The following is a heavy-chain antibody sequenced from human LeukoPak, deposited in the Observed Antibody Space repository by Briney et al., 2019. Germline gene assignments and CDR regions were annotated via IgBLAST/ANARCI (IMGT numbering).Heavy chain of an antibody. CDR3: AKGRNTRFFPLEN. J-gene: IGHJ4*02. Sequence: GGSLRLSCAASGFTFSSYAMSWVRQAPGKGLEWVSTISGSGGSTYYADSVKGRFTISRDNSKNTLYLQMSSLRAEDTAVYFCAKGRNTRFFPLENWGPGTLVTVSS. CDR2: ISGSGGST. CDR1: GFTFSSYA. V-gene: IGHV3-23*01. D-gene: IGHD2-15*01.